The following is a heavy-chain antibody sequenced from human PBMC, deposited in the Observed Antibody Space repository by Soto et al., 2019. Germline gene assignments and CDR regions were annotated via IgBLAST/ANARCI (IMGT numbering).Heavy chain of an antibody. CDR3: AREKRANGYFDY. Sequence: EVQLVESGGGLVQPGGSLRLSCEASEFTFSNYWMSWVRQAPGKGLEWVANINQDGSEKYFVGSVNGRFTISRDNAKNSLFLQVNSLRAEDTAVYYCAREKRANGYFDYWGQGTLVTVSS. D-gene: IGHD6-25*01. V-gene: IGHV3-7*01. CDR2: INQDGSEK. J-gene: IGHJ4*02. CDR1: EFTFSNYW.